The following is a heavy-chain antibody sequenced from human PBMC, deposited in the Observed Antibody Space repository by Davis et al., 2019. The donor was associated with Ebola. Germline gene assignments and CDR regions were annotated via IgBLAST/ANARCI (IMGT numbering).Heavy chain of an antibody. D-gene: IGHD5-24*01. V-gene: IGHV5-51*01. CDR1: GYSFTTYW. Sequence: GGSLRLSCKGSGYSFTTYWIAWVRQLPGKGLEWMGIIYPGDSDTRYSPSFQGQVTISADKSISTAYLQWSSLKASDTAMYYCARPMATTKWGQGTLVTVSS. CDR3: ARPMATTK. CDR2: IYPGDSDT. J-gene: IGHJ4*02.